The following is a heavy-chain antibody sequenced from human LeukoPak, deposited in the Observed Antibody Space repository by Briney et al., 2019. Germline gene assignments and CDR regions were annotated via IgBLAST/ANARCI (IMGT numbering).Heavy chain of an antibody. Sequence: PGESLTLSCAASGFTYSSNAMSWVRQAPGEGLEWVSTISSSGGSTYYAESVQGRFTISIANSKHKLYLQMNRLRAEDTAVYYCAHRGAYSFDFWGQGTLVTVSS. V-gene: IGHV3-23*01. CDR2: ISSSGGST. CDR1: GFTYSSNA. D-gene: IGHD2-21*01. J-gene: IGHJ4*02. CDR3: AHRGAYSFDF.